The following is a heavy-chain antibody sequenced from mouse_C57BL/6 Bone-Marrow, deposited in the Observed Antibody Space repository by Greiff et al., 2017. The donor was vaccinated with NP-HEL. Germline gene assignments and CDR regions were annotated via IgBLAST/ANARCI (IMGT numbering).Heavy chain of an antibody. J-gene: IGHJ1*03. CDR2: IDPENGDT. D-gene: IGHD1-1*01. Sequence: EVQVVESGAKLVRPGASVKLSCTASGFNIKDDYMHWVKQRPEQGLEWIGWIDPENGDTEYASKFQGKATITADTSSNTAYLQLSSLTSEDTAVYYGTPYYYGSPYWYFDVWGTGTTVTVSS. CDR1: GFNIKDDY. CDR3: TPYYYGSPYWYFDV. V-gene: IGHV14-4*01.